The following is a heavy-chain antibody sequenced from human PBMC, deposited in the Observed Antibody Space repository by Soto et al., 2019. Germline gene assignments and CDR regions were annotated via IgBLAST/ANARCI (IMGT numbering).Heavy chain of an antibody. D-gene: IGHD3-3*01. CDR2: INPNSGGT. Sequence: XSVKVACKASGYPFTGYYMHWGRQAPGQGLEWMGWINPNSGGTNYAQKFQGWVTMTRDTSISTAYMELSRLRSDDTAVYYCARDLGVPAKRPSYYYYGMDVWGQRTTVTVSS. J-gene: IGHJ6*02. V-gene: IGHV1-2*04. CDR1: GYPFTGYY. CDR3: ARDLGVPAKRPSYYYYGMDV.